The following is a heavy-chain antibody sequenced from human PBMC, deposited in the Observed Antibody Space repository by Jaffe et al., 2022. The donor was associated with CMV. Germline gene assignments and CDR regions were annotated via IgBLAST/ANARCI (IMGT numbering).Heavy chain of an antibody. V-gene: IGHV1-18*04. Sequence: QVQLVQSGAEVKKPGASVKVSCKASGYTFTSYGISWVRQAPGQGLEWMGWISAYNGNTNYAQKLQGRVTMTTDTSTSTAYMELRSLRSDDTAVYYCARDDYGPSSTGRYYYYYYYMDVWGKGTTVTVSS. CDR1: GYTFTSYG. CDR2: ISAYNGNT. CDR3: ARDDYGPSSTGRYYYYYYYMDV. J-gene: IGHJ6*03. D-gene: IGHD4-17*01.